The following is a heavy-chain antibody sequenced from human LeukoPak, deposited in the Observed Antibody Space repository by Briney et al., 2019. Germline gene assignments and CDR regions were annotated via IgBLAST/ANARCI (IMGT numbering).Heavy chain of an antibody. V-gene: IGHV3-7*01. D-gene: IGHD2-2*01. CDR2: MKQDGSEK. CDR3: ARYGVAPAAYYYYYMDV. CDR1: GFTFSSYW. Sequence: AGGSLRLSCAASGFTFSSYWMSWVRQAPGKGLEWVANMKQDGSEKYYVDSVKGRFTISRDNAKNSLYLQMNSLRAEDTAVYYCARYGVAPAAYYYYYMDVWGKGTTVTVSS. J-gene: IGHJ6*03.